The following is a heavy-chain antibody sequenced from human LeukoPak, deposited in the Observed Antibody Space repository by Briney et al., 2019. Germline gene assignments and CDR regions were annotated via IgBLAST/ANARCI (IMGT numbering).Heavy chain of an antibody. CDR3: VKGDTMIVEYYFDY. J-gene: IGHJ4*02. Sequence: PGGSLRLSCSASGFTFKSYAMHWVRQAPGKGLEYVSSINTNGANTYYADSVKGRFTISRDNSKNTLYLQMSSLRAEDTAVYYCVKGDTMIVEYYFDYWGQGTLVTVSS. CDR1: GFTFKSYA. V-gene: IGHV3-64D*06. D-gene: IGHD3-22*01. CDR2: INTNGANT.